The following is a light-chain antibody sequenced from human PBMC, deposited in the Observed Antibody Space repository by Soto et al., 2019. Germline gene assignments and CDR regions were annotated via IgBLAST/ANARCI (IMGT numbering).Light chain of an antibody. CDR2: GAS. V-gene: IGKV3-15*01. CDR3: QQYYNWPRT. J-gene: IGKJ1*01. CDR1: QSVSSN. Sequence: ESVLTQSPGTLSLSPGERATLSCRASQSVSSNYLAWYQQKPGQAPRLLIYGASTRATGIPARFSGSGSGTEFTLTISSLQPEDFAVYYCQQYYNWPRTFGQGT.